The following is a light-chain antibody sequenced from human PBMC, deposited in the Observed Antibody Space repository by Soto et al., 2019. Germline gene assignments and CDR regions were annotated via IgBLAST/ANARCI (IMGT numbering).Light chain of an antibody. CDR3: QSHDSRLRGAV. J-gene: IGLJ3*02. CDR1: SSNIGAGFD. V-gene: IGLV1-40*01. Sequence: QSVLTQPPSVSGAPGQRVTISCTGSSSNIGAGFDVHWYHQIAGTAPKVVIHNNDNRPSGVSHRFSGSRSGASASLAITGLQIEDEAVYYCQSHDSRLRGAVFGGGTKLTVL. CDR2: NND.